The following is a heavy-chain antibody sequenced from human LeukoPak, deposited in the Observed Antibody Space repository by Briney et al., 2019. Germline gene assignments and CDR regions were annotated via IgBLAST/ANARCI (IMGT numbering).Heavy chain of an antibody. J-gene: IGHJ5*02. CDR3: AKNGYCSGGSCYSGWFDP. V-gene: IGHV3-23*01. D-gene: IGHD2-15*01. Sequence: PGGSLRLSCAASGFTFSSYAMSWVRQAPGKGLEWVSAISGSGGSTYYADSVKGQFTISRDNSKNTLYLQMNSLRAEDTAVYYCAKNGYCSGGSCYSGWFDPWGQGTLVTVSS. CDR2: ISGSGGST. CDR1: GFTFSSYA.